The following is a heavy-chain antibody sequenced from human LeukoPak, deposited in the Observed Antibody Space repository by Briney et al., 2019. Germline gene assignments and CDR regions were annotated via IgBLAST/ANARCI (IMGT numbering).Heavy chain of an antibody. V-gene: IGHV4-61*02. CDR2: VLTSGTT. Sequence: TSETLSLTCTVSGGSINSGSYYWIWIRQPAGKGLEWIGRVLTSGTTNYNPSLKSRVTISVDTSKNQFSLKLSSVTAADTAVYYCARLEGQQLVLTTFDPWGQGTLVTVSS. J-gene: IGHJ5*02. CDR3: ARLEGQQLVLTTFDP. D-gene: IGHD6-13*01. CDR1: GGSINSGSYY.